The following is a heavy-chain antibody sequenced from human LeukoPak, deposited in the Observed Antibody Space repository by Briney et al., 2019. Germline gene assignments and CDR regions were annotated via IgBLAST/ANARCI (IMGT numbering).Heavy chain of an antibody. J-gene: IGHJ4*02. CDR1: GGTFSSYA. CDR2: IIPIFGTA. V-gene: IGHV1-69*13. CDR3: AADSPNLRITMIPTGY. D-gene: IGHD3-22*01. Sequence: ASVKVSCKASGGTFSSYAISWVRQAPGQGLEWMGGIIPIFGTANYAQKFQGRVTVTADESTSTAYMKLSSLRSEDTAVYYCAADSPNLRITMIPTGYWGQGTLVTVSS.